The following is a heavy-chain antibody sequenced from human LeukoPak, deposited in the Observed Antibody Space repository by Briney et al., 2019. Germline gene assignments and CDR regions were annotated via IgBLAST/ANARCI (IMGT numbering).Heavy chain of an antibody. V-gene: IGHV3-7*03. CDR1: GFTFSSYW. J-gene: IGHJ4*02. CDR3: ATCAWGLWYGYFDY. Sequence: PGGSLRLSCAASGFTFSSYWMTWVRQVPGKGLEWVANIKPDGSDKYYVDSVKGRFIISGDNAKKSLYLQMNSLRVEDTAVYYCATCAWGLWYGYFDYWGQGTLATVSS. D-gene: IGHD3-10*01. CDR2: IKPDGSDK.